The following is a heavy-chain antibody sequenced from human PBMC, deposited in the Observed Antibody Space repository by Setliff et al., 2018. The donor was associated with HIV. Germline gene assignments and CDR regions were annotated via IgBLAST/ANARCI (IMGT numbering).Heavy chain of an antibody. J-gene: IGHJ4*02. CDR3: ARCHVYSGSCD. CDR2: IYNSEST. CDR1: GGSISTQY. D-gene: IGHD6-19*01. Sequence: SETLSLTCTVSGGSISTQYWSWIRQSPGKGLEWIAYIYNSESTNYNPSFKSRVTISVDTSKNQFSLKLVSVTAADTAVYYCARCHVYSGSCDWGQGTLVTVSS. V-gene: IGHV4-59*11.